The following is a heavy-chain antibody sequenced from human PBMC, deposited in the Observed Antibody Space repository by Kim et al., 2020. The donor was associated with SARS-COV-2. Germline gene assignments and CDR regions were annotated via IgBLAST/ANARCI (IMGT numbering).Heavy chain of an antibody. CDR2: IWYDGSNK. Sequence: GGSLRLSCAASGFTFSSYGMHWVRQAPGKGLEWVAVIWYDGSNKYYADSVKGRFTISRDNSKNTLYLQMNSLRAEDTAVYYCARELRYYYDSSGCHLVRSCIYGMDVWGQGTTVTVSS. J-gene: IGHJ6*02. CDR3: ARELRYYYDSSGCHLVRSCIYGMDV. V-gene: IGHV3-33*01. D-gene: IGHD3-22*01. CDR1: GFTFSSYG.